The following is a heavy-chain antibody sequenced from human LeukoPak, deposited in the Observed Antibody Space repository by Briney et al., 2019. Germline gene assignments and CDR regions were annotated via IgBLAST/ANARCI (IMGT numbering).Heavy chain of an antibody. Sequence: GRSLRLSCAASGFSLSSYWMSWLRQAPGKGLEWVANIKQDGSEKDYVDSVKGRFTISRDNAKKSVYLQMNSLRAEDTAVYYCATHLNWAWDNWGQGTLVTVAS. CDR1: GFSLSSYW. CDR2: IKQDGSEK. J-gene: IGHJ4*02. CDR3: ATHLNWAWDN. V-gene: IGHV3-7*01. D-gene: IGHD7-27*01.